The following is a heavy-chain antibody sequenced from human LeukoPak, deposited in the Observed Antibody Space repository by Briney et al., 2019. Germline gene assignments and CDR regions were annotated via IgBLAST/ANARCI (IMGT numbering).Heavy chain of an antibody. Sequence: PSETLYLTCTVSGDSISNSVSYYWGWIRQPPGNGLEWIGSIYYSGRTDYNPSLESRVTISVDTSKNQFSLNLRSVTAADTAVYYCARQTYYHGSGSYPWFDPWGQGTLVTVSS. V-gene: IGHV4-39*01. D-gene: IGHD3-10*01. CDR2: IYYSGRT. CDR3: ARQTYYHGSGSYPWFDP. CDR1: GDSISNSVSYY. J-gene: IGHJ5*02.